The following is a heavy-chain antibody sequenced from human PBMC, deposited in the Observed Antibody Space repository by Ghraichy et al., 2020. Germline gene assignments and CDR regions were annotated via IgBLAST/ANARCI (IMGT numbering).Heavy chain of an antibody. J-gene: IGHJ3*02. V-gene: IGHV3-11*06. CDR3: AREPSYSSPSSGAFDI. CDR2: ISSSSSYT. CDR1: GFTFSDYY. Sequence: GGSLRLSCAASGFTFSDYYMSWIRQAPGKGLEWVSYISSSSSYTNYADSVKGRFTISRDNAKNSLYLQMNSLRAEDTAVYYCAREPSYSSPSSGAFDIWGQGTMVTVSS. D-gene: IGHD6-6*01.